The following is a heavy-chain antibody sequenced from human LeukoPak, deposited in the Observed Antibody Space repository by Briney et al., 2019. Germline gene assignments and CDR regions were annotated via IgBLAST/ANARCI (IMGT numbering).Heavy chain of an antibody. V-gene: IGHV1-8*01. Sequence: ASVKVSCKASGYTFTSYDINWVRQATGQGLEWMGWMNPNSGNTGYAQKFQGRVTMTRNTSISTAYMELSSLGSEDTAVYYCARARIAVAGTRLDPWGQGTLVTVSS. J-gene: IGHJ5*02. CDR1: GYTFTSYD. CDR2: MNPNSGNT. D-gene: IGHD6-19*01. CDR3: ARARIAVAGTRLDP.